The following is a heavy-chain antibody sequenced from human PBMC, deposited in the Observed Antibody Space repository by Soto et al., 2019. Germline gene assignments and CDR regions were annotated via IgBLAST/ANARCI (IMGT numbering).Heavy chain of an antibody. D-gene: IGHD3-22*01. CDR3: ARESITMMTRGTFDY. CDR2: IYHSGST. J-gene: IGHJ4*02. CDR1: GGSISSGGYS. Sequence: PSETLSLTCAVSGGSISSGGYSWSWIRQPPGKGLEWIGYIYHSGSTYYNPSLKSRVTISVDRSKNQFSLKLSSVTAADTAVYYCARESITMMTRGTFDYWGQGTLVTVS. V-gene: IGHV4-30-2*01.